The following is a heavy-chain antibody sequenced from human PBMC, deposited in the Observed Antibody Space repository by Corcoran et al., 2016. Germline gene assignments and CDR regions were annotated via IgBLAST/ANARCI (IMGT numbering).Heavy chain of an antibody. D-gene: IGHD3-3*01. CDR1: GGSISSSSYY. CDR2: IYYSGST. V-gene: IGHV4-39*07. CDR3: ARETPVRDYDFWSGSYPTQYYYYGMDV. Sequence: QLQLQESGPGLVKPSETLSLTCTVSGGSISSSSYYWGWIRQPPGKGLEWIGSIYYSGSTYYNPSLKSRVTISVDTSKNQFSLKLSSVTAADTAVYYCARETPVRDYDFWSGSYPTQYYYYGMDVWGQETTVTVSS. J-gene: IGHJ6*02.